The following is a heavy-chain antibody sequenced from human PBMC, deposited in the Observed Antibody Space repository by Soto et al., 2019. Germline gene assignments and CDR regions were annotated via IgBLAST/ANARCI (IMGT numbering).Heavy chain of an antibody. J-gene: IGHJ4*02. CDR1: GFTFTRYS. Sequence: GGSLRLSCAASGFTFTRYSMNWVRQAPGKGLEWVSSISSTTNYIYYGDSMKGRFTISRENAKNSLYLEMNSLRAEDTAVYYCARESEDLTSNFDYWGQGTLVTVSS. CDR2: ISSTTNYI. CDR3: ARESEDLTSNFDY. V-gene: IGHV3-21*06.